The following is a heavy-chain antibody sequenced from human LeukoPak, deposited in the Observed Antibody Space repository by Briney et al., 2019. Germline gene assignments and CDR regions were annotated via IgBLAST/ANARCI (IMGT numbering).Heavy chain of an antibody. CDR1: GGSISSSPYY. CDR3: AKGAGGFSYYNWFDP. V-gene: IGHV4-39*07. D-gene: IGHD5-18*01. CDR2: IYYSGTT. J-gene: IGHJ5*02. Sequence: SETLPLTCTVSGGSISSSPYYWGWIRQPPGKGLEWIGSIYYSGTTHYSPSLESRVTISVDTSKNQFSLKPASVTAADTAIYYCAKGAGGFSYYNWFDPWGQGTLVTVSS.